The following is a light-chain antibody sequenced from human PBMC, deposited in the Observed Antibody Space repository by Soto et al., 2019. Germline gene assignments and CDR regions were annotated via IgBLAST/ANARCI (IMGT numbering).Light chain of an antibody. CDR3: QKYGSSLWT. J-gene: IGKJ1*01. Sequence: EIVLTQPPGALVLSPWERATRSCRPSQSVSSSRLAWYRQKPGQSPRLLIYGASSRATGIPDRFSGSGSGTDFTLTISRLEPEGFAVYYCQKYGSSLWTFGQGTK. CDR1: QSVSSSR. CDR2: GAS. V-gene: IGKV3-20*01.